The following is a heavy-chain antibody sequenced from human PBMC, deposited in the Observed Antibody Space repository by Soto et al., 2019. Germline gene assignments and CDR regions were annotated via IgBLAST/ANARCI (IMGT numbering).Heavy chain of an antibody. Sequence: EVQLVESGGGLVQPGRSLRLSCAASGFTFDDYAMHWVRQAPGKGLEWVSGISWNSGSIGYADSVKGRFTISRDNANNSLYLQMNSLRAEDTALYYCAKDAGPDYYYYMDVWGKGTTVTVSS. V-gene: IGHV3-9*01. CDR2: ISWNSGSI. CDR1: GFTFDDYA. CDR3: AKDAGPDYYYYMDV. J-gene: IGHJ6*03.